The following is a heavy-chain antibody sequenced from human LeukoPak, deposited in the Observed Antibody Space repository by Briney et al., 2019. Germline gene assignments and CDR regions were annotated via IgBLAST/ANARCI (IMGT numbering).Heavy chain of an antibody. Sequence: KPSETLSLTCAIYGGSFSGYYWSWIRQPPGKGLEWIGYIYYSGSTNYNPSLKSRVTISVDTSKNQFSLKLSSVTAADTAVYYCARSEVARRYYFDYWGQGTLVTVSS. CDR3: ARSEVARRYYFDY. CDR1: GGSFSGYY. V-gene: IGHV4-59*01. CDR2: IYYSGST. J-gene: IGHJ4*02. D-gene: IGHD5-24*01.